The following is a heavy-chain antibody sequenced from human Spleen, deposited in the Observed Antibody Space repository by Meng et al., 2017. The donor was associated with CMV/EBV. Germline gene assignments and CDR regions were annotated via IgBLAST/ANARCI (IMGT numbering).Heavy chain of an antibody. V-gene: IGHV4-59*01. J-gene: IGHJ4*02. Sequence: SETLSLTCIVSGGSISSYYWSWIRQPPGKGLEWIGYINYSGDTNYNPSLKSRVTISVDTSKNQFSLKLRSVTAADTAVYYCARGSGLDYWGQGTLVTVS. D-gene: IGHD1-26*01. CDR2: INYSGDT. CDR3: ARGSGLDY. CDR1: GGSISSYY.